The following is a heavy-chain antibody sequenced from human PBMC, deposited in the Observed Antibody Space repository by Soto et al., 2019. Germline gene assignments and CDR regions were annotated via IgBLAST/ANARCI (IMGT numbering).Heavy chain of an antibody. CDR1: GFTFSSYS. V-gene: IGHV3-48*02. Sequence: PGGSLRLSCAASGFTFSSYSMNWVRQAPGKGLEWVSYISSSSSTIYYADSVKGRFTISRDNAKNSLYLKMNSLRDEDTAVYYCARDFTFGGVIDLDYWGQGTLVTVSS. CDR3: ARDFTFGGVIDLDY. CDR2: ISSSSSTI. D-gene: IGHD3-16*02. J-gene: IGHJ4*02.